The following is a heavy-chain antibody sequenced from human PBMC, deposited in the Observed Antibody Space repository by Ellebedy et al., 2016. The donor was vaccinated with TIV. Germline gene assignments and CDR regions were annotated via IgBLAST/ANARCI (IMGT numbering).Heavy chain of an antibody. J-gene: IGHJ5*02. V-gene: IGHV4-31*03. CDR2: IYYSGST. Sequence: MPSETLSLTCTVSGGSVSSGGYYWSWIRQHPGKGLEWIGNIYYSGSTYNNPSLTSRVTISLDTSKNQFSLKLTSGTAADTAVYYCARLTVTTLLEYNWFDPWGQGTLVTVSS. CDR1: GGSVSSGGYY. D-gene: IGHD4-17*01. CDR3: ARLTVTTLLEYNWFDP.